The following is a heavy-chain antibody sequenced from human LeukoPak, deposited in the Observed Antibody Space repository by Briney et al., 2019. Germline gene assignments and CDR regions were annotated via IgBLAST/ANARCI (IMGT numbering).Heavy chain of an antibody. CDR2: IKQDGSEK. CDR3: ARVGYYYHY. Sequence: GGSLRLSCAASGFTFSSYWMSWVRQAPGKGLEWVATIKQDGSEKDFVDSVKGRFTISRDNAKNSLYLQMNSLRAEDTALYYCARVGYYYHYWGQGTLVTVSS. CDR1: GFTFSSYW. J-gene: IGHJ4*02. D-gene: IGHD3-22*01. V-gene: IGHV3-7*01.